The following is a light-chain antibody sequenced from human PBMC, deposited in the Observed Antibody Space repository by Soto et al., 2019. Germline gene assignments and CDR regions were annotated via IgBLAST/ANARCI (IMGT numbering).Light chain of an antibody. CDR3: NSYTTLSNRV. Sequence: QSVLSQPASVSGSPGQSITISCTGTSSDVGGFEYVSWYQHQPGKAPKLIIYDVTKRPSGVSNRFSGSKSGNTASLTISGIQAEDEGDYYCNSYTTLSNRVFGTGTKVTVL. V-gene: IGLV2-14*01. CDR1: SSDVGGFEY. J-gene: IGLJ1*01. CDR2: DVT.